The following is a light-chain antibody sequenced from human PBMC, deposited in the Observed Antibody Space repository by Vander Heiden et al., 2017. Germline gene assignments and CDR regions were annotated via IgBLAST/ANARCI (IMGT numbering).Light chain of an antibody. CDR2: DVS. V-gene: IGLV2-11*01. CDR3: CSYACSWV. Sequence: QSALTQPRSVSGSPGQSVTIYCTGTSRDVGGYNYVSWYQQHPGKAPKLMIYDVSKRPSGVPDPFSGSKSGITASLTISGLQAEDDADYYCCSYACSWVFGGVTKLTVL. J-gene: IGLJ3*02. CDR1: SRDVGGYNY.